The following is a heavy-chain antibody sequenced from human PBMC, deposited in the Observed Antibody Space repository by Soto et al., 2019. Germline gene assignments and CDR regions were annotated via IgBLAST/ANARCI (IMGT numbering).Heavy chain of an antibody. D-gene: IGHD2-21*01. Sequence: PSETLSLTCTVYGGSISGYCYKWSRQPPRKGLEWIGEINHSGSTNYNPSLKSRVTISVDTSKNQFSLKLSSVTAADTAVYYCARRPRRLQWWWCAFDIWGQGTMVTVSS. CDR3: ARRPRRLQWWWCAFDI. V-gene: IGHV4-34*01. CDR2: INHSGST. J-gene: IGHJ3*02. CDR1: GGSISGYC.